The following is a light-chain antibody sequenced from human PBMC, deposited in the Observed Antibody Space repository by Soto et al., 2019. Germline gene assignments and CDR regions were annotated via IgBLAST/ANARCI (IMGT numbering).Light chain of an antibody. CDR3: QLYGGSHMFS. CDR2: AAS. Sequence: EIVLTQSPGTLSLSPGEGGTLSCRASQSISSSYLAWYQQKPGQSPRLLIYAASSRATGIPDRFSGSGPGTDFTLTICRLEPEDFAVYYCQLYGGSHMFSFGQGTKLEIK. V-gene: IGKV3-20*01. J-gene: IGKJ2*01. CDR1: QSISSSY.